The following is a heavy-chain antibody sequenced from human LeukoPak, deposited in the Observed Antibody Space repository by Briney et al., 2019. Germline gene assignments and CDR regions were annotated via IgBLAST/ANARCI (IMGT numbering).Heavy chain of an antibody. CDR1: GGSISSGGYY. D-gene: IGHD3-22*01. Sequence: SQTLSLTCTVSGGSISSGGYYWSWIRQHPGKGLEWIGYIYYSGSTYYNPSLKSRATISVDTSKNQFSLKLSSVTAADTAVYYCARVRRYYDSSGYYHDYWGQGTLVTVSS. V-gene: IGHV4-31*03. CDR2: IYYSGST. CDR3: ARVRRYYDSSGYYHDY. J-gene: IGHJ4*02.